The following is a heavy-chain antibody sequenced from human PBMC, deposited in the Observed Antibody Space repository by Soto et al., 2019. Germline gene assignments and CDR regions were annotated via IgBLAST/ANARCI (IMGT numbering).Heavy chain of an antibody. CDR3: AVGKDYTCNDAHHGYYYYTDV. J-gene: IGHJ6*03. CDR1: GGTFSSYT. V-gene: IGHV1-69*02. D-gene: IGHD1-20*01. Sequence: QVQLVQSGAEVKKPGSSVKVSCKASGGTFSSYTISWVRQAPGQGLEWMGRIIPILGIANYAQKFQGRVTITADKSTSTAYMELDSLRFKDTGLYYCAVGKDYTCNDAHHGYYYYTDVWGKGTTVNVSS. CDR2: IIPILGIA.